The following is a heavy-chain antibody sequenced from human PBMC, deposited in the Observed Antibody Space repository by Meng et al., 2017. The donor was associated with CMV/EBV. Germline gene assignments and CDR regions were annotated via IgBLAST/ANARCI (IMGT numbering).Heavy chain of an antibody. CDR3: ARGVKSGYSGYDLAVYYFDY. CDR1: GFTFSSYW. V-gene: IGHV3-7*01. J-gene: IGHJ4*02. D-gene: IGHD5-12*01. CDR2: IKQDGSEK. Sequence: GESLKISCAASGFTFSSYWMSWVRQAPGKGLEWVANIKQDGSEKYYVDSVKGRFTISRDNAKNSLYLQMNSLRAEDTAVYYCARGVKSGYSGYDLAVYYFDYWGQGTPVTVSS.